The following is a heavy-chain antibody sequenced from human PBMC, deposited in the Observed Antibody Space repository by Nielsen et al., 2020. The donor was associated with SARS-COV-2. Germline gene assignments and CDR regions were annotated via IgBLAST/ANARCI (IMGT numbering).Heavy chain of an antibody. CDR3: AKMGGSGSYYNGASWFDP. CDR1: GFTFDDYA. CDR2: ISWNSGSI. J-gene: IGHJ5*02. D-gene: IGHD3-10*01. V-gene: IGHV3-9*01. Sequence: GGSLRLSCAASGFTFDDYAMHWVRQAPGKGLEWVSGISWNSGSIGYADSVKGRFTISRDNSKNTLYLQMNSLRAEDTAVYYCAKMGGSGSYYNGASWFDPWGRGTLVTVSS.